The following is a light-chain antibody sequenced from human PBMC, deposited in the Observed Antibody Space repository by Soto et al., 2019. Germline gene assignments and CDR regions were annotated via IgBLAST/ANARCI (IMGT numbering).Light chain of an antibody. Sequence: QSALTQPASVSDSPGQSITISCTGTSSDVGVYNHVSWYQQHPGKAPKLMIYDVTNRPSGVSNRFSGSKSGSTASLIISGLKAEAEADYYHVSYTSSNTYVFGTGTK. V-gene: IGLV2-14*01. J-gene: IGLJ1*01. CDR3: VSYTSSNTYV. CDR2: DVT. CDR1: SSDVGVYNH.